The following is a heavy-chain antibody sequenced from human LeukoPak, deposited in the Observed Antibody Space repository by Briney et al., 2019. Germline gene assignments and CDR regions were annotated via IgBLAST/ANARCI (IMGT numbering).Heavy chain of an antibody. D-gene: IGHD6-13*01. J-gene: IGHJ4*02. V-gene: IGHV4-39*01. Sequence: SETLSLTCTVSGGSITSSSYYWGRIRQPPGKGLEGIGSIFYSGSTYYNPSLKSRVTISVDTSKTQFSLKLSSVTAADTAVYYCAKQQLVRCFDYWGQGTLVTVSS. CDR3: AKQQLVRCFDY. CDR1: GGSITSSSYY. CDR2: IFYSGST.